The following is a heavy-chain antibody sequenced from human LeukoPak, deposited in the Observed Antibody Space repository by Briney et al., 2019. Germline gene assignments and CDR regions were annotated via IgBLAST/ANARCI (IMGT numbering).Heavy chain of an antibody. CDR1: GFTFSSYA. J-gene: IGHJ4*02. Sequence: GGSLRLSCAASGFTFSSYAMSWVRQAPGKGLEWVSAISGSGGSTYYADSVKGWFTISRDNSKNTLYLQMNSLRAEDTAVYYCAKYSSSWYYYFDYWGQGTLVTVSS. D-gene: IGHD6-13*01. CDR2: ISGSGGST. CDR3: AKYSSSWYYYFDY. V-gene: IGHV3-23*01.